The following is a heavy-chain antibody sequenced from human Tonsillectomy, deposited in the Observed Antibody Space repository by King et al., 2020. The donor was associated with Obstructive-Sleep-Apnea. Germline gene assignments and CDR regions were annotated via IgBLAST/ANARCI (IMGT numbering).Heavy chain of an antibody. CDR2: IYAVGST. D-gene: IGHD2-8*02. V-gene: IGHV3-66*01. CDR1: GFTVSSKY. CDR3: ARDLVMDV. Sequence: VQLVESGGGLVQPGGSLRLSCAASGFTVSSKYMSWVRQAPGKGLEWVSVIYAVGSTYYADSVKGRFTISRDNSKNTVYLQMKSRRAEDTAVYFCARDLVMDVWGQGTTVTVSS. J-gene: IGHJ6*02.